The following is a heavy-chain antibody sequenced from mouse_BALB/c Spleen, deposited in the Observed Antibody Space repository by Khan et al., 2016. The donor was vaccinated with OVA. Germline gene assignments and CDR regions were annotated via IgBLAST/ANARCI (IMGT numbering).Heavy chain of an antibody. Sequence: QVQLQQPGPGLVQPSQSLSITCTVSGFSLTNYSVHWVRQSPGKGMEWLGVIWSAGSTDYNAAFISRLTIRKEHSRSQVFFKMNSLQPNDTAIYYCARRGYDYGRGALFAYWGQGTLVTVSA. CDR1: GFSLTNYS. J-gene: IGHJ3*01. CDR3: ARRGYDYGRGALFAY. CDR2: IWSAGST. D-gene: IGHD2-4*01. V-gene: IGHV2-2*02.